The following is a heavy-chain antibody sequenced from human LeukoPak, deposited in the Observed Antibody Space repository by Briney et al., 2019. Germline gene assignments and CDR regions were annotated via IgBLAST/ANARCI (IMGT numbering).Heavy chain of an antibody. Sequence: GGSLRLSCAASGFTFSSYAMHWVRQAPGEGLEWVAVISYDGSNKYYADSVKGRFTISRDNSKNTLYLQMNSLRAEDTAVYYCAKVYASMVRGVMAMGYWGQGALVTVSS. V-gene: IGHV3-30*04. J-gene: IGHJ4*02. D-gene: IGHD3-10*01. CDR2: ISYDGSNK. CDR1: GFTFSSYA. CDR3: AKVYASMVRGVMAMGY.